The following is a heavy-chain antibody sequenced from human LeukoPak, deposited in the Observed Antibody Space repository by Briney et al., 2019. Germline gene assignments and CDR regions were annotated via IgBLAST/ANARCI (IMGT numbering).Heavy chain of an antibody. D-gene: IGHD6-19*01. V-gene: IGHV3-9*01. CDR1: GFMFHNYG. J-gene: IGHJ4*02. CDR3: VKAYGSGWYGPHFDY. Sequence: PGRSLRLSCAASGFMFHNYGMHWVRQTPGKGLEWVSGIIGNSGSVSYADSVKGRFTISRDNAENALYLQMNSLRPEDTALYYCVKAYGSGWYGPHFDYWGQGALVTVSS. CDR2: IIGNSGSV.